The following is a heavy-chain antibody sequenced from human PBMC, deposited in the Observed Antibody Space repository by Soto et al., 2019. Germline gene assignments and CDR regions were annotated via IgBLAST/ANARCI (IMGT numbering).Heavy chain of an antibody. CDR1: GGTFSSYT. Sequence: QVQLVQSGAEVKKPGSSVKVSCKASGGTFSSYTISWVRQAPGQGLEWMGRIIPILGIANYAQKFQGRVTITEDKHTSKAYVELSSLRSEDQAVYYCERGVEYDILTGYYPRGNWFDPWGQGTLVTGSS. CDR2: IIPILGIA. V-gene: IGHV1-69*02. J-gene: IGHJ5*02. D-gene: IGHD3-9*01. CDR3: ERGVEYDILTGYYPRGNWFDP.